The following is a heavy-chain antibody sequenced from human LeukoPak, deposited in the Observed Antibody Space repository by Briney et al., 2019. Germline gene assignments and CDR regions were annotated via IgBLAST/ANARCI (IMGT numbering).Heavy chain of an antibody. J-gene: IGHJ3*02. CDR1: GGSISSYY. CDR3: ARTYYYASGAFDI. D-gene: IGHD3-10*01. CDR2: IYYSGST. Sequence: PSETLSLTCTVSGGSISSYYWSWIRQPPGKGLEWIGYIYYSGSTNYNPSLKSRVTISVDTSKNQFSLKLSSVTAADTAVYYCARTYYYASGAFDIWGQETMVTVSS. V-gene: IGHV4-59*01.